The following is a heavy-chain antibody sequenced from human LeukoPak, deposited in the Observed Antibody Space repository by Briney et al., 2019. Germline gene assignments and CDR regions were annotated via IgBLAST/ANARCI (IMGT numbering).Heavy chain of an antibody. CDR3: ARPGGIEDYYYYMDV. J-gene: IGHJ6*03. V-gene: IGHV4-39*01. Sequence: SETLTLTCTVSGGSISSSSYYWGWIRQPPGKWLEWIGSIYYSGSTYYNPSLKSRVTISVDTSKNQFSLKLSSVTAAHTAVYYCARPGGIEDYYYYMDVWGKGTTVTVSS. D-gene: IGHD1-26*01. CDR2: IYYSGST. CDR1: GGSISSSSYY.